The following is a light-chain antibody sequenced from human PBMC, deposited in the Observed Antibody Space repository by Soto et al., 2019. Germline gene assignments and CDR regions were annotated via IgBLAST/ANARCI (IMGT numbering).Light chain of an antibody. CDR2: DVT. J-gene: IGLJ3*02. Sequence: QSVLTQPASVSGSPGQSVTISCTGTTSDIGGYYYVSWYQQHPGKAPKLMIFDVTKRPSGVPDRFSGSKSGNTASLTISGLQAEDEADYYCCSYAGSHTMVFGEGTKVTVL. V-gene: IGLV2-11*01. CDR3: CSYAGSHTMV. CDR1: TSDIGGYYY.